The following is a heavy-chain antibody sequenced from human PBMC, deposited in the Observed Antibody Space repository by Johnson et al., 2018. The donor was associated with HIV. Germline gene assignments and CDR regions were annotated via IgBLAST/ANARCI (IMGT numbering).Heavy chain of an antibody. Sequence: VQLVESGGGLVQPDKSLRLSCVASGFTFDDYAMNWVRQAPGKGLEWVSGINWNSGRIIYAESVKGRFTISRDNAKNSLYLQMNILRGDATAFYYCVRGPDSSGWYHSCGIWGHGTMVTVSS. CDR1: GFTFDDYA. V-gene: IGHV3-9*01. CDR3: VRGPDSSGWYHSCGI. D-gene: IGHD6-19*01. CDR2: INWNSGRI. J-gene: IGHJ3*02.